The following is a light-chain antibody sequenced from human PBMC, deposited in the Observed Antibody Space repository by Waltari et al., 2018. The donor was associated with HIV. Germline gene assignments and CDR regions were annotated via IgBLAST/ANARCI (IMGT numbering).Light chain of an antibody. CDR3: VLYMGGGIWV. Sequence: QTVVTQEPSFSVSPGGTVTLTCGLNSGSVSTSYYPSWYQQTPGQTPRTLIYSTNTRSSGVPDRFSGSILGNKAALTITGAQEDDESDYYCVLYMGGGIWVFGGGTKVTVL. J-gene: IGLJ3*02. V-gene: IGLV8-61*01. CDR2: STN. CDR1: SGSVSTSYY.